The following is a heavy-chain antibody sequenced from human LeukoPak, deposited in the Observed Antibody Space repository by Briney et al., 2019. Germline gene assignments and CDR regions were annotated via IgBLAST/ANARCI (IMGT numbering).Heavy chain of an antibody. CDR3: ARDGAARLFDY. J-gene: IGHJ4*02. Sequence: PSETLSLTCTVSGGSISSGSYYWSWIRQPAGKGLEWIGRIYYSGSTYYNPSLKSRVTISVDTSKNQFPLKLSSVTAADTAVYYCARDGAARLFDYWGQGTLVTVSS. D-gene: IGHD6-6*01. CDR1: GGSISSGSYY. CDR2: IYYSGST. V-gene: IGHV4-39*06.